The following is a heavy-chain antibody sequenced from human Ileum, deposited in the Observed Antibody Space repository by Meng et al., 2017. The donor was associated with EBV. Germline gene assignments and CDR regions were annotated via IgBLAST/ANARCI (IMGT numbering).Heavy chain of an antibody. D-gene: IGHD2-8*02. Sequence: QVQLVQSGAEVKKPGASVKVSCKVSGNNFTNNAIHWVRQAPGQGLEWMGWINPRNGNTEYSQKFQDRVTITRDTSASTAYMELSSLTSEDMAVYFCAVEVIFGGVPFDDWGQGTLVTVSS. CDR2: INPRNGNT. J-gene: IGHJ4*02. CDR1: GNNFTNNA. CDR3: AVEVIFGGVPFDD. V-gene: IGHV1-3*01.